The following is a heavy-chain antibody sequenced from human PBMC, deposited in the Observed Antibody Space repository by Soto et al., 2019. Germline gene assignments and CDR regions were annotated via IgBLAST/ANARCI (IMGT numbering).Heavy chain of an antibody. CDR2: ISGSSSST. V-gene: IGHV3-23*01. D-gene: IGHD5-12*01. Sequence: EVQLLESGGGLVQPGGSLRLSCAASGFTFNSCAMTWVRQAPGKGLEWVSTISGSSSSTFYADSVKGRFTTSRDNPKNMLYLQMDGLRAEDTAVYYCAKEYIVTTIADAFDIWGQGTMVTVSS. CDR1: GFTFNSCA. CDR3: AKEYIVTTIADAFDI. J-gene: IGHJ3*02.